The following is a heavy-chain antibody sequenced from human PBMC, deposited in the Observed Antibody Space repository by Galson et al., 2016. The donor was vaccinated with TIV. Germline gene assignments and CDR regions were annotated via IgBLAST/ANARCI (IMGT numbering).Heavy chain of an antibody. D-gene: IGHD6-13*01. CDR2: ITWSSDKI. CDR3: AKGAGRYSSSWYFDY. CDR1: GFTFDDYA. Sequence: SLRLSCAASGFTFDDYAMHWVRQAPGKGLEWVSSITWSSDKIHYADSVKGRFTISRDNAKNSLYLQMNSLRADDTALYYCAKGAGRYSSSWYFDYWGQGTLVTVSS. J-gene: IGHJ4*02. V-gene: IGHV3-9*01.